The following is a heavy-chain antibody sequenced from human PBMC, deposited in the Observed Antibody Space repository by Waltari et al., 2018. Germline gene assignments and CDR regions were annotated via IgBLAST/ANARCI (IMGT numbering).Heavy chain of an antibody. Sequence: QVQLQQWGAGLLKPSETLSLTCAVYGGSFSGYYWSWIRQPPGKGLEWIGEINHSGSTNDNPSPKSRVTISVDTAKNQFSLKRSSVTAADTAVYYCARLERKYRGGSYGNWFDPWGQGTLVTVSS. D-gene: IGHD1-26*01. V-gene: IGHV4-34*01. J-gene: IGHJ5*02. CDR3: ARLERKYRGGSYGNWFDP. CDR2: INHSGST. CDR1: GGSFSGYY.